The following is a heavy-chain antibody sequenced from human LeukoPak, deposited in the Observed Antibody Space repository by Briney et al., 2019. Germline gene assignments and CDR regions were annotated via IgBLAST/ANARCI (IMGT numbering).Heavy chain of an antibody. Sequence: GGSLRLSCAASGFTFSSYSMNWVRQAPGKGLEWVSYISSSSSTIYYADSVKGRFTISRDNAKNSMYLQMNSLRAEDTAVYYCARVAGGVGATNGIDYWGQGTLVTVSS. CDR3: ARVAGGVGATNGIDY. CDR1: GFTFSSYS. CDR2: ISSSSSTI. J-gene: IGHJ4*02. V-gene: IGHV3-48*01. D-gene: IGHD1-26*01.